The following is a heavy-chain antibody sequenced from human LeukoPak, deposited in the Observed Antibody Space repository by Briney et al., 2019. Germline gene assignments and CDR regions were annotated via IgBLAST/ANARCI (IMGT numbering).Heavy chain of an antibody. CDR1: GFTFSSYA. Sequence: PGGSLRLSCAASGFTFSSYAMSWVRQAPGKGLEWVSAFSGSGGSPYYADSVKGRLTISRDNSKNTLYLQMNSLRAEDTAVYYCAKGALSGIAVAPLVTPLDFWGQGTLVTVSS. J-gene: IGHJ4*02. CDR3: AKGALSGIAVAPLVTPLDF. V-gene: IGHV3-23*01. CDR2: FSGSGGSP. D-gene: IGHD6-19*01.